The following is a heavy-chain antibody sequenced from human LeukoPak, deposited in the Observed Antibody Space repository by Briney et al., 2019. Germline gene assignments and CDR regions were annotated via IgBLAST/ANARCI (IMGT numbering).Heavy chain of an antibody. CDR3: ARHGDLLSPFQT. CDR1: GESFSGHY. V-gene: IGHV4-34*01. CDR2: VNHSGST. J-gene: IGHJ5*02. D-gene: IGHD2-21*02. Sequence: SETLSLTCVVYGESFSGHYWSWIRQPPGKGLEWIGVVNHSGSTNSNPSLKSRVSMSVDTSKNQFSLKLNSVTAADTAMYYCARHGDLLSPFQTWGQGTLVTVSS.